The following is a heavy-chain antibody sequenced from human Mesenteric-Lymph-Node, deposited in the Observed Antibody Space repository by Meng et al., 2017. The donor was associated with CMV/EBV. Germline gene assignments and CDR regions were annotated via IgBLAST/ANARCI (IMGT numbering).Heavy chain of an antibody. Sequence: SVKVSCKASGVTFSSYGFSWVRQAPGQGLEWMGGIIPILRTANYAQKFQGRVTMTEDTSTDTAYMELSSLRSEDTAVYYCATAGGFLDHYYFDYWGQGTLVTVSS. V-gene: IGHV1-69*10. CDR1: GVTFSSYG. J-gene: IGHJ4*02. D-gene: IGHD3/OR15-3a*01. CDR2: IIPILRTA. CDR3: ATAGGFLDHYYFDY.